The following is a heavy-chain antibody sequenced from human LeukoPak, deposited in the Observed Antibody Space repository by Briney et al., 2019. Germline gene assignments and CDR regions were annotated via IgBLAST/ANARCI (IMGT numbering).Heavy chain of an antibody. V-gene: IGHV4-59*11. Sequence: PSETLSLTCTVFGDSINSHYWSWVRQAPGKGLEWIGYIFYSGNTNYSPSLKSRVTISIDTSKKQFSLRLTSVTTGDTAVYFCARTGDYSRSTGGWFDPWGQGTLVTVSS. CDR3: ARTGDYSRSTGGWFDP. CDR2: IFYSGNT. CDR1: GDSINSHY. J-gene: IGHJ5*02. D-gene: IGHD4-11*01.